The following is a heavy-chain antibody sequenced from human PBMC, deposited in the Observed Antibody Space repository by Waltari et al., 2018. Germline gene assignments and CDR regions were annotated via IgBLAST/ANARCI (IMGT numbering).Heavy chain of an antibody. CDR1: GGSFSGYY. D-gene: IGHD3-10*01. Sequence: QVQLQQWGAGLLKPSETLSLTCAVYGGSFSGYYWSWIRQPPGKGLEWIGEITHSGSTNNTPSLKSRVTISVDTSKNQCSLKLSSVTAADTAVYYCARGTRYYYGSGTTRAWFDPWGQGTLVTVSS. J-gene: IGHJ5*02. V-gene: IGHV4-34*01. CDR3: ARGTRYYYGSGTTRAWFDP. CDR2: ITHSGST.